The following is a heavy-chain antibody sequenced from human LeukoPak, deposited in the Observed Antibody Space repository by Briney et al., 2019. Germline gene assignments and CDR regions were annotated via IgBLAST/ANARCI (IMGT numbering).Heavy chain of an antibody. CDR1: GFTFSSYW. V-gene: IGHV3-7*01. CDR2: IKQDGSEK. J-gene: IGHJ4*02. Sequence: GGSLRLSCAASGFTFSSYWMSWVRQAPGKGLEWVANIKQDGSEKYYVDSVKGRFTISRDNSKNTLYLQMNSLRAEDTAVYYCAKGEYDFWSGYYTPYYFDYWGQGTLVTVSS. CDR3: AKGEYDFWSGYYTPYYFDY. D-gene: IGHD3-3*01.